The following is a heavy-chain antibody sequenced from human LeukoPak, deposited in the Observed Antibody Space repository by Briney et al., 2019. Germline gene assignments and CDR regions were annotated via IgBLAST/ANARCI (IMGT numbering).Heavy chain of an antibody. D-gene: IGHD5-18*01. CDR2: IYYSGST. V-gene: IGHV4-59*01. J-gene: IGHJ4*02. CDR1: GGSISSYY. Sequence: PSETLSLTCTVSGGSISSYYWSWIRQPPGKGLEWIGYIYYSGSTNYNPSLKSRVTISVDTSKNQFSLKLSSVTAADTAVYYCARGGYSEFDYWGQGTLVTVSS. CDR3: ARGGYSEFDY.